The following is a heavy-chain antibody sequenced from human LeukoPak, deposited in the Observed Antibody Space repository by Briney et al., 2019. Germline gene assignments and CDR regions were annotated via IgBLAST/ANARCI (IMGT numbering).Heavy chain of an antibody. V-gene: IGHV3-53*01. J-gene: IGHJ4*02. D-gene: IGHD3-10*01. CDR3: ARVGGETMIRGVIGY. CDR1: GFTVSSNY. CDR2: IYSGAST. Sequence: PGGSLRLSCAASGFTVSSNYMSWVRQAPGKGLEWVSVIYSGASTYYADSVKGQFTISRDNSKNTLYLQMNSLRAEDTAVYYCARVGGETMIRGVIGYWGQGTLVTVSS.